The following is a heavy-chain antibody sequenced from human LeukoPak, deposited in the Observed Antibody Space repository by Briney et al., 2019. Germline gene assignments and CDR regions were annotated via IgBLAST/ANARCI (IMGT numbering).Heavy chain of an antibody. CDR1: GFTFSSYS. V-gene: IGHV3-21*01. CDR3: AREYDFWSGSLDYYGMDV. Sequence: GGSLRLFCAASGFTFSSYSMNWVRQAPGKGLEWVSSISSSSSYIYYADSVKGRFTISRDNAKNSLYLQMNSLRAEGTAVYYCAREYDFWSGSLDYYGMDVWGQGTTVTVSS. CDR2: ISSSSSYI. D-gene: IGHD3-3*01. J-gene: IGHJ6*02.